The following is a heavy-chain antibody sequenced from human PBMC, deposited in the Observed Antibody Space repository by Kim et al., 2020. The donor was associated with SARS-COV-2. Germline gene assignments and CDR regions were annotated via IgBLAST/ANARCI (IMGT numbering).Heavy chain of an antibody. J-gene: IGHJ4*02. CDR3: ARQQWLPY. D-gene: IGHD5-12*01. CDR2: ISSSGSTI. Sequence: LSLTCAASGFSFSGSTMHWVRQAPGKGLEWISYISSSGSTIYYADSVKGRFTISRDNAKNSLSLQMNSLRAEDTAVYYCARQQWLPYWGQGTLVTVSS. CDR1: GFSFSGST. V-gene: IGHV3-48*04.